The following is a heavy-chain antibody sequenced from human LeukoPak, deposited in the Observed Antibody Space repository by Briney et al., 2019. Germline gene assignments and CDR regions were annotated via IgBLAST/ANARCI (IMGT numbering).Heavy chain of an antibody. Sequence: KPSETLSLTCTVSRGSISSSSHYWGWIRQPPGKGLEWIGYIYYSGSTNYNPSLKSRVTISVDTSKNQFSLKLSSVTAADTAVYYCARVSSGWSTDYYFDYWGQGTLVTVSS. CDR1: RGSISSSSHY. CDR3: ARVSSGWSTDYYFDY. CDR2: IYYSGST. V-gene: IGHV4-61*05. J-gene: IGHJ4*02. D-gene: IGHD6-19*01.